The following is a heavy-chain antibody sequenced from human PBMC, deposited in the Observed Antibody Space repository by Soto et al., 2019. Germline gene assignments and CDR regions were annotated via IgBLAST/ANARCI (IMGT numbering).Heavy chain of an antibody. J-gene: IGHJ6*02. D-gene: IGHD2-2*01. CDR2: IYYSGST. V-gene: IGHV4-61*01. Sequence: QVQLQESGPGLVKPSETLSLTCTVSGGSVSSGSYYWSWIRQPPGKGLEWIGYIYYSGSTNYNPSLQSRVTISVDTSKNQFSLKLSSVTAADTAVYYCAREPAFVGVYYYYGMDVWGQGTTVTVSS. CDR3: AREPAFVGVYYYYGMDV. CDR1: GGSVSSGSYY.